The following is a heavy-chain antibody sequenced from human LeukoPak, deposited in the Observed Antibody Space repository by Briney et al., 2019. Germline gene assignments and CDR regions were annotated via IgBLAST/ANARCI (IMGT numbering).Heavy chain of an antibody. CDR2: ISSSGSTI. CDR1: GFTFSDYY. V-gene: IGHV3-11*01. CDR3: AKSRGSVVVAAIYY. D-gene: IGHD2-15*01. Sequence: GGSLRLSCAASGFTFSDYYMSWIRQAPGKGLEWVSYISSSGSTIYYADSVKGRFTISRDNAKNSLYLQMNSLRAEDTALYYCAKSRGSVVVAAIYYWGQGTLVTVSS. J-gene: IGHJ4*02.